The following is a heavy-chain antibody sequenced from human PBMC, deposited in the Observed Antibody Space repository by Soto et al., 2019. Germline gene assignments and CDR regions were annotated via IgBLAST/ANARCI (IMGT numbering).Heavy chain of an antibody. Sequence: ASVKVSCKASGYTFTSYYMHWVRQAPGQGLEWMGIINPSGGSTSYAQKFQGRVTMTRDTSTSTVYMELSSLRSEDTAVYYCAREDIVVGVAAREYYFDYWGQGTLVTVSS. J-gene: IGHJ4*02. D-gene: IGHD2-15*01. CDR3: AREDIVVGVAAREYYFDY. V-gene: IGHV1-46*03. CDR1: GYTFTSYY. CDR2: INPSGGST.